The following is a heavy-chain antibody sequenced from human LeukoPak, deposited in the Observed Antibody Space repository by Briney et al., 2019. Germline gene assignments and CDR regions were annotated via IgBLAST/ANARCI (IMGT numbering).Heavy chain of an antibody. Sequence: SGESLRISCKGSGYSFTSYWISWVRQMPGKGLEWMGRIDPSDSYTNYSPSFQGHVTISADKSISTAYLQWSSLKASDTAMYYCASTELYYGSGSHPNYYYGMDVWGQGTTVTVSS. D-gene: IGHD3-10*01. CDR3: ASTELYYGSGSHPNYYYGMDV. V-gene: IGHV5-10-1*01. J-gene: IGHJ6*02. CDR1: GYSFTSYW. CDR2: IDPSDSYT.